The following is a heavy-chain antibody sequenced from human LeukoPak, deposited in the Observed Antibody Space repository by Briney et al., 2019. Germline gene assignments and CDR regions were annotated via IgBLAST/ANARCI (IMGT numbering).Heavy chain of an antibody. CDR1: GFIFSTYG. V-gene: IGHV3-23*01. J-gene: IGHJ4*02. D-gene: IGHD3-22*01. CDR2: IVGSGGST. CDR3: AKLGYDTSVYPC. Sequence: GGSLRLSCAGSGFIFSTYGMSWVRQAPGKGLEWVSTIVGSGGSTYYADSVKGRFTISRDTSKNTLYLQMNSLRAEDTAVYYCAKLGYDTSVYPCWGQGTLVTVSS.